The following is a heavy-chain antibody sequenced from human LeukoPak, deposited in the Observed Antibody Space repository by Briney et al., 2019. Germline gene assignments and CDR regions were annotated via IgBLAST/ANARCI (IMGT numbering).Heavy chain of an antibody. CDR1: GYSISSGYY. CDR2: IYHSGST. Sequence: PSETLSLTCAVSGYSISSGYYWGWIRQPPGKGLEWIGSIYHSGSTYYNPSLKSRVTISVDTSKNQFFLKLSSVTAADTAVYYCASADGTVADYWGQGTLVTVSS. CDR3: ASADGTVADY. D-gene: IGHD4-17*01. J-gene: IGHJ4*02. V-gene: IGHV4-38-2*01.